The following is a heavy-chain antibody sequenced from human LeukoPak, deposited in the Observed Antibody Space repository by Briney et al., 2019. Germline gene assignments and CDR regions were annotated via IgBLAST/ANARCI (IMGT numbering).Heavy chain of an antibody. CDR1: GFTFSSYG. D-gene: IGHD3-22*01. CDR2: ISGSGCST. CDR3: AKLGYDSSGYL. V-gene: IGHV3-23*01. J-gene: IGHJ1*01. Sequence: PGGSLRLSCAASGFTFSSYGMSWARQAPGKGLEWVSEISGSGCSTYYADSVKGRFTISRDNSKNTLYLQVNSLRAEDTAVYYCAKLGYDSSGYLWGQGTLVTVSS.